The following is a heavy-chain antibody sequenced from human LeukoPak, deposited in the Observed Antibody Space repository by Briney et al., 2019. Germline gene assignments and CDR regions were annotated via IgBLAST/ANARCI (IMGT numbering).Heavy chain of an antibody. J-gene: IGHJ6*03. CDR2: TYYSGST. CDR3: ARIGIGDTIFGVGNLFYYYYYMDV. CDR1: GGSISSSSYY. Sequence: PSETLSLTCTVSGGSISSSSYYWGWIRQPPGKGLEWIGRTYYSGSTYYNPSLKSRVTISVDTSKNQFSLKLSSVTAADTAVYYCARIGIGDTIFGVGNLFYYYYYMDVWGKGTTVTVSS. V-gene: IGHV4-39*07. D-gene: IGHD3-3*01.